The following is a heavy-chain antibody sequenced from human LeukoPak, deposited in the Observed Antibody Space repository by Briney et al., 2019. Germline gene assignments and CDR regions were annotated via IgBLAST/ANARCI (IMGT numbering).Heavy chain of an antibody. Sequence: GESLKISCKGSGYSFTSYWIGWVRQMPGKGLEWMGIIYPGDSDTRYSPSFQGQVTISADKSISTVYLQWSSLKASDTAMYYCARIYGSGIYYYGMDVWGQGTTVTVSS. D-gene: IGHD3-10*01. J-gene: IGHJ6*02. CDR3: ARIYGSGIYYYGMDV. V-gene: IGHV5-51*01. CDR1: GYSFTSYW. CDR2: IYPGDSDT.